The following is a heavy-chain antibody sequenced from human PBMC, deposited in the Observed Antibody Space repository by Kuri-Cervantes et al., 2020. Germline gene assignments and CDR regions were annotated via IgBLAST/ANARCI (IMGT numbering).Heavy chain of an antibody. J-gene: IGHJ3*02. Sequence: GGSLRLSCKGSGYSSTSYWIGWVRQAPGKGLGWVSAVSGDGSRTYHADSVKGRFTISRDNSKNTLYLQMNSLRAEDTAVYYCAKSYGDGSSWYLVLSSSAFDIWGQGTMVTVSS. V-gene: IGHV3-23*01. CDR3: AKSYGDGSSWYLVLSSSAFDI. CDR1: GYSSTSYW. CDR2: VSGDGSRT. D-gene: IGHD6-13*01.